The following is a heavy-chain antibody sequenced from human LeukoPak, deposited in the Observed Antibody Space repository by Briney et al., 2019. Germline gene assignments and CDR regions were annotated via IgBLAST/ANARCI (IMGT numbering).Heavy chain of an antibody. CDR3: ATGWFGDYYFDY. V-gene: IGHV3-23*01. J-gene: IGHJ4*02. CDR1: GSTFSSYA. D-gene: IGHD3-10*01. Sequence: GGSLRLSCAASGSTFSSYAMNWVRQAPGKGLGWVSAISGGNTYYADSVKGRFTISRDNSKNTLYLQMNSLRAEDTAIYYCATGWFGDYYFDYWGQGTLVTVSS. CDR2: ISGGNT.